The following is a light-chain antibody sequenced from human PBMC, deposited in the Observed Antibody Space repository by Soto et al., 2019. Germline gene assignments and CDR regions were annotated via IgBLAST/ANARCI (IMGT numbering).Light chain of an antibody. CDR2: GAS. CDR3: QQVKSYPLP. Sequence: DIQMTQSPSSLSASVGDRVTITCRTSQTIHNYLNWYRQKPGKVPEVLIYGASSLQRGVSSRFTGSASRTYVTLTISSLLPEDFATYYCQQVKSYPLPFGGGTKVEIK. CDR1: QTIHNY. J-gene: IGKJ4*01. V-gene: IGKV1-39*01.